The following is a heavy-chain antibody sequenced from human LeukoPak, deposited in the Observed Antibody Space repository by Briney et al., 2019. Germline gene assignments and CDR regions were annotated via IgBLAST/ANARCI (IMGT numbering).Heavy chain of an antibody. J-gene: IGHJ4*02. D-gene: IGHD3-10*01. V-gene: IGHV3-23*01. CDR3: AKDSRRLVRGDMDY. CDR1: GFTFSSYA. Sequence: GGSLRLSCAASGFTFSSYAMSWVRQAPGKGLEWVSATSGSGGSTYYADSVKGRFTISRDNSKNTLYLQMNSLRAEDTAVYYCAKDSRRLVRGDMDYWGQGTLVTVSS. CDR2: TSGSGGST.